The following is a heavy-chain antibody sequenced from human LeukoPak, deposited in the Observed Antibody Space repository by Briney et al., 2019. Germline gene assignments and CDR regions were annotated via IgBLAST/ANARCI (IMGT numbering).Heavy chain of an antibody. CDR2: INHSGST. CDR1: GGSFSGYY. J-gene: IGHJ4*02. Sequence: KSSETLSLTCAVYGGSFSGYYWSWIRQPPGKGPEWIGEINHSGSTNYNPSLKSRVTISVDTSKNQFSLKLSSVTAADTAVYYCARGRVPPPDFWSGYYSRRWVAYFDYWGQGTLVTVSS. D-gene: IGHD3-3*01. V-gene: IGHV4-34*01. CDR3: ARGRVPPPDFWSGYYSRRWVAYFDY.